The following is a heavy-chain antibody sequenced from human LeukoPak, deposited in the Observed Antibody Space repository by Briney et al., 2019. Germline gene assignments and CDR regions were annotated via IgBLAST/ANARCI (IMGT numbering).Heavy chain of an antibody. CDR2: IIPIFGTA. Sequence: SVKVSCKASGYTFTGYYMHWVRQTPGQGLEWMGGIIPIFGTANYAQKFQGRVTITADKSTSTAYMVLSSLRSEDTAVYYCASVLSSSWYNWFDPWGQGTLVTVSS. J-gene: IGHJ5*02. CDR1: GYTFTGYY. CDR3: ASVLSSSWYNWFDP. D-gene: IGHD6-13*01. V-gene: IGHV1-69*06.